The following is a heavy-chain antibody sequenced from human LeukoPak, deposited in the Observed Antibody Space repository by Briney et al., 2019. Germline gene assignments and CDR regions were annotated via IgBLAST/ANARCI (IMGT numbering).Heavy chain of an antibody. V-gene: IGHV1-46*01. CDR3: ARGPRDEPQQLETIDWYFDL. D-gene: IGHD6-6*01. CDR2: FNPSGGST. J-gene: IGHJ2*01. CDR1: GYTFTNYY. Sequence: ASVKVSCKASGYTFTNYYMHWLRQAPGQGLEWVGVFNPSGGSTSYAQKFQGRVTMTRDTSTSTVYMELSSLRSEDTAVYYCARGPRDEPQQLETIDWYFDLWGRGTLVTVSS.